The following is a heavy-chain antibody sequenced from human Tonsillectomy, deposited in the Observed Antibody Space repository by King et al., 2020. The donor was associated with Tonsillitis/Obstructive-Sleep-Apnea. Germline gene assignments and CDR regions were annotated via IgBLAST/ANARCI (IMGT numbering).Heavy chain of an antibody. CDR1: GGSISSYY. CDR2: IGYSGST. V-gene: IGHV4-59*01. CDR3: ARNLPGQSYYYYMDV. J-gene: IGHJ6*03. Sequence: QLQESGPGLVKPSETLSLTCAVSGGSISSYYWSWIRQPPGKGLEWIGYIGYSGSTNYNPSLKSRVTISVDTSKNQFSLKLSSVTAADTAVYYCARNLPGQSYYYYMDVWGKGTTVTVSS. D-gene: IGHD1-14*01.